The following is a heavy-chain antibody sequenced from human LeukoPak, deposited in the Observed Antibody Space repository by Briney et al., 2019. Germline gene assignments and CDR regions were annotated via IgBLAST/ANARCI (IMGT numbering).Heavy chain of an antibody. J-gene: IGHJ5*02. Sequence: ASVKVSCKASGYTFTGYYMHWVRQAPGQGLEWMGWINANSGGTNYAQKFQGRVTMARDTSISTAYMELSRLRSDDTAVYYCARDGRYCSGGSCPHWLDPWGQGTLVTVSS. CDR1: GYTFTGYY. V-gene: IGHV1-2*02. D-gene: IGHD2-15*01. CDR3: ARDGRYCSGGSCPHWLDP. CDR2: INANSGGT.